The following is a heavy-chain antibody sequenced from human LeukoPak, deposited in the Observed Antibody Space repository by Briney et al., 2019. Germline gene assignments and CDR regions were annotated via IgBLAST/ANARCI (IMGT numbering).Heavy chain of an antibody. Sequence: GGSLRLSCAASGFTFSSYAMTWLRQAPGKGLEWVSPISGNGDTTYYADSVKGRFTIFRDNSRNTLYLQMDSLRAEDTAIYYCAKGPHDRGYWYFDVWGRGTLVIVSS. CDR1: GFTFSSYA. V-gene: IGHV3-23*01. J-gene: IGHJ2*01. CDR3: AKGPHDRGYWYFDV. CDR2: ISGNGDTT.